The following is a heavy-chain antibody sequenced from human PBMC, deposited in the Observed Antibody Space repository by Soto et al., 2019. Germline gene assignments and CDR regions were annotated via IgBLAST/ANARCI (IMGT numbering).Heavy chain of an antibody. CDR2: IYHSGGA. V-gene: IGHV4-31*03. Sequence: SETLSLTCTVSGDSITSGGYYWSWLRQPPGKGLERIGYIYHSGGASYNPSLRGRAVISIDTSKNQFSLRLNAVTAADTATYYCARDYYGAGSQYYHYGMELWGQGTTVTVSS. CDR1: GDSITSGGYY. J-gene: IGHJ6*02. D-gene: IGHD3-10*01. CDR3: ARDYYGAGSQYYHYGMEL.